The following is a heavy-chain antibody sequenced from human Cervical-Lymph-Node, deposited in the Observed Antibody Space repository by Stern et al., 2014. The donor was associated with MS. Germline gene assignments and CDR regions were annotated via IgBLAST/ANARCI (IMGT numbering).Heavy chain of an antibody. D-gene: IGHD3-22*01. J-gene: IGHJ4*02. Sequence: VQLLQSGAEVKKPGASVKVSCKASGYTFTTYGISWVRQAPGQGLEWMGWISPYNDDTNYAQKLQDKVTMTTDTSTNTAYMELRSLRSDDTALYYCARDNYDSTGYIDYWGQGTLVTVSS. CDR1: GYTFTTYG. V-gene: IGHV1-18*01. CDR2: ISPYNDDT. CDR3: ARDNYDSTGYIDY.